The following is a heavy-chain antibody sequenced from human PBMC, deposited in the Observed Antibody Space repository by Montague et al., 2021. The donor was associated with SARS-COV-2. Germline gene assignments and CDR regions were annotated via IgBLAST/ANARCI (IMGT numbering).Heavy chain of an antibody. CDR1: GGSFSGFY. D-gene: IGHD3-10*01. J-gene: IGHJ6*02. V-gene: IGHV4-59*01. Sequence: SETLSLTYAVYGGSFSGFYWSWIRQPPGKGLEWIGYIYYSGSTNYNPSLKSRVTISVDTSKNQFSLKLSSVTAADTAVYYCARKGSGRGYYYYGMDVWGQGTTVTVSS. CDR2: IYYSGST. CDR3: ARKGSGRGYYYYGMDV.